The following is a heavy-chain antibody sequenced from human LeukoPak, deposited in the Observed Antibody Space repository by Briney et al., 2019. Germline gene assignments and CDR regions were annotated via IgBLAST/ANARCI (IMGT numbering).Heavy chain of an antibody. CDR3: ARASYSGYDPYYYYYMDV. CDR2: IYTSGST. Sequence: SETLSLTCTVSGGSISSYYWSWIRQPAGKGLEWIGRIYTSGSTNYNPSLKSRVTMSVDTSKNQFSLKLSSATAADTAVYYCARASYSGYDPYYYYYMDVWGKGTTVTVSS. V-gene: IGHV4-4*07. J-gene: IGHJ6*03. CDR1: GGSISSYY. D-gene: IGHD5-12*01.